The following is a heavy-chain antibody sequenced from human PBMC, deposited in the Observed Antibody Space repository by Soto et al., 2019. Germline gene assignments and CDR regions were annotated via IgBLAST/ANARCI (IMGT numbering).Heavy chain of an antibody. Sequence: SETLSLTCAVYGGSFSGYYWSWIRQPPGKGLEWIGEINHSGSTNYNPSLKSRVSISVDTSKNQFSLKLSSVTAADTAVYYCAREGSSWYANYYYYMDVWGKGTTVTVSS. V-gene: IGHV4-34*01. D-gene: IGHD6-13*01. CDR2: INHSGST. CDR1: GGSFSGYY. CDR3: AREGSSWYANYYYYMDV. J-gene: IGHJ6*03.